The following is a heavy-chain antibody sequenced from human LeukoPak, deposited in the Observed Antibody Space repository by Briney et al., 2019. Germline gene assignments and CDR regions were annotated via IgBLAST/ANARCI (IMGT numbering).Heavy chain of an antibody. CDR3: AREAGLQYYYYYYMDV. V-gene: IGHV1-69*13. CDR2: IIPIFGTA. Sequence: ASVKVSCKASGGTFSSYAISWVRQAPGQGLEWMGGIIPIFGTANYAQKFQGRVTITADESTSTAYMELSSLRSEDTAVYYCAREAGLQYYYYYYMDVWGKGTTVTVSS. J-gene: IGHJ6*03. CDR1: GGTFSSYA. D-gene: IGHD5-18*01.